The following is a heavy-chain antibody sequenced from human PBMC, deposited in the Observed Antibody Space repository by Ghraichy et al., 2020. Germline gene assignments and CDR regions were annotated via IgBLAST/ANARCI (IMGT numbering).Heavy chain of an antibody. D-gene: IGHD3-22*01. CDR1: GFTFSSYG. Sequence: GGSLRLSCAASGFTFSSYGMHWVRQAPGKGLEWVAVIWYDGSNKYYADSVKGRFTISRDNSKNTLYLQMNSLRAEDTAVYYCARANYYDSSGYQSDYWGQGTLVTVSS. CDR3: ARANYYDSSGYQSDY. J-gene: IGHJ4*02. CDR2: IWYDGSNK. V-gene: IGHV3-33*01.